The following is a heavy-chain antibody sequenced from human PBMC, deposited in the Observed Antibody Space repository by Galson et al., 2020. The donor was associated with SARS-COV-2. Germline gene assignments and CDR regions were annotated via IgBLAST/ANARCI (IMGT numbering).Heavy chain of an antibody. J-gene: IGHJ3*02. CDR2: ISAYNGNT. CDR1: GYTFTSYG. D-gene: IGHD3-22*01. Sequence: ASVKVSCKASGYTFTSYGISWVRQAPAQGLEWMGWISAYNGNTNYAQKLQGRVTMTTDTSTSTAYMELRSLRSDDTAVYYCASATEFYDSSGYYTLRGYDAFDIWGQGTMVTISS. V-gene: IGHV1-18*04. CDR3: ASATEFYDSSGYYTLRGYDAFDI.